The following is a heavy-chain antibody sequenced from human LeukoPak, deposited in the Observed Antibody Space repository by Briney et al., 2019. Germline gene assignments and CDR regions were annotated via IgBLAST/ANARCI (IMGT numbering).Heavy chain of an antibody. J-gene: IGHJ4*02. V-gene: IGHV4-4*07. Sequence: SETLSLTCTVSGGSIIGDYWSWIRQPAGKGLEWIGRIYSSGTTTYNPSLKSRVTMSVDTSNNQFSLKLSSVTAADTAVYYCARLSVRGDTVDYWGQGTLVTVSP. CDR1: GGSIIGDY. CDR3: ARLSVRGDTVDY. D-gene: IGHD3-10*01. CDR2: IYSSGTT.